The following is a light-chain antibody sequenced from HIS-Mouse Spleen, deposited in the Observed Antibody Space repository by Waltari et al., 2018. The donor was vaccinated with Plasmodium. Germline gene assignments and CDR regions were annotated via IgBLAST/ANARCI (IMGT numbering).Light chain of an antibody. CDR1: ALPKKC. Sequence: SYELTQPPPLPLSPGQTPRTTSSGDALPKKCPFWYQQKSGQAPVLVIYEDSKRPPGIPERFSGSSSGTMATLTISGAQVEDEADYYCYSTDSSGNHRVFGGGTKLTVL. CDR2: EDS. CDR3: YSTDSSGNHRV. V-gene: IGLV3-10*01. J-gene: IGLJ3*02.